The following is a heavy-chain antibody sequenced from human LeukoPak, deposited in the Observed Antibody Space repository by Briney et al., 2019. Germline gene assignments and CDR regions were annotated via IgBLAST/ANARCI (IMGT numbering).Heavy chain of an antibody. CDR3: AHHSQWLGNYYYMDV. CDR1: GGSFSGYY. V-gene: IGHV4-34*01. J-gene: IGHJ6*03. Sequence: SETLSLTCAVYGGSFSGYYWSWIRQPPGKGLEWIGEINHSGSTNYNPSLKSRVTISVDTSKNQFSLKLSSVTAADTAVYYCAHHSQWLGNYYYMDVWGKGTTVTASS. D-gene: IGHD6-19*01. CDR2: INHSGST.